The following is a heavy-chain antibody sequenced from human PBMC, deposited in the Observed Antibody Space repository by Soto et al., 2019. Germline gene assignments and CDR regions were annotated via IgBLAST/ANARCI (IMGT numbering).Heavy chain of an antibody. J-gene: IGHJ4*02. CDR1: LYTFTIYC. Sequence: ASLKXSFKASLYTFTIYCISCVRLAPGQGLELMGWISAYNGNTNYAQKLQGIVTMNTDTSTSTAYMELRSLRSDDTAVYYFARIYGSGNHSGYWGQGTLV. V-gene: IGHV1-18*04. CDR3: ARIYGSGNHSGY. D-gene: IGHD3-10*01. CDR2: ISAYNGNT.